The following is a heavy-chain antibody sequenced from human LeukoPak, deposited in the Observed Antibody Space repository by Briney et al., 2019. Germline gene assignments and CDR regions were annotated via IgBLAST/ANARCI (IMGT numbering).Heavy chain of an antibody. CDR3: ARDRRYDILTGYYWLDP. Sequence: ASVKVSCKASGGTFSSYAISWVRQAPGQGLEWMGGIIPIFGTANYAQKFQGRVTITSDKSTSTAYMELRSLRSDDTAVYYCARDRRYDILTGYYWLDPWGQGTLVTVSS. J-gene: IGHJ5*02. CDR2: IIPIFGTA. V-gene: IGHV1-69*06. CDR1: GGTFSSYA. D-gene: IGHD3-9*01.